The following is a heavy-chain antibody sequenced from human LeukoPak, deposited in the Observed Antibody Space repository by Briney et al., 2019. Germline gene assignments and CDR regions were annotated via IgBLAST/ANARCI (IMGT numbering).Heavy chain of an antibody. D-gene: IGHD4-17*01. V-gene: IGHV3-74*01. CDR3: ARSYGDYDY. J-gene: IGHJ4*02. CDR2: IKSDGGRT. CDR1: GFTFSSHW. Sequence: GGSLRLSCAASGFTFSSHWMHWVRQAPGKGLVWVSRIKSDGGRTNYADSVKGRFTITRDNAKNTLYLQMNSLRAEATAVYYCARSYGDYDYWGQGTLVTVSS.